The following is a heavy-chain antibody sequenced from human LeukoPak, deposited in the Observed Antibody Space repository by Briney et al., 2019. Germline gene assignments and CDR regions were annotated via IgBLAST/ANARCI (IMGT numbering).Heavy chain of an antibody. CDR1: GYTFTSYG. Sequence: GASVKVSCKASGYTFTSYGISWVRQAPGQGLEWMGWISAYNGNTNYAQKLQGRVTMTTDTSTSTAYMELRSLRSDDTAVYYCARDEKPQQYYDILTGYYDAFDIWGQGTMVTVSS. J-gene: IGHJ3*02. CDR3: ARDEKPQQYYDILTGYYDAFDI. V-gene: IGHV1-18*01. D-gene: IGHD3-9*01. CDR2: ISAYNGNT.